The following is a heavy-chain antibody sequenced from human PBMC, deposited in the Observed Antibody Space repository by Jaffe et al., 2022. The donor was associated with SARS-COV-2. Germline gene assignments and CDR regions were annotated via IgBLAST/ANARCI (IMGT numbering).Heavy chain of an antibody. CDR3: ARDRGSGSGTYYFDH. CDR1: GGSIRSAGYN. CDR2: IYYSGST. J-gene: IGHJ4*02. D-gene: IGHD3-10*01. Sequence: QVQLQESGPGLVKTSETLSLTCTVSGGSIRSAGYNWNWIRQPPGKGLEWIGYIYYSGSTNYNPSLESRVTILVDTSNNRVSLRLSSVTAADTAVYYCARDRGSGSGTYYFDHWGQGTLVTVSS. V-gene: IGHV4-61*08.